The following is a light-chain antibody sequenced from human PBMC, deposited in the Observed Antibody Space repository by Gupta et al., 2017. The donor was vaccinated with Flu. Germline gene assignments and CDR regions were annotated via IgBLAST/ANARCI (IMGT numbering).Light chain of an antibody. CDR2: GAS. J-gene: IGKJ1*01. CDR1: QSVSSSY. CDR3: QQYGSSPRT. V-gene: IGKV3-20*01. Sequence: IVLTQSPGTLYLSAGERATLSCRASQSVSSSYLAWYQQKPGQAPRLLIYGASSRATGIPDRFSGSGSGTDFTLTISRLEPEDFAVYYCQQYGSSPRTFGQGTKVEIK.